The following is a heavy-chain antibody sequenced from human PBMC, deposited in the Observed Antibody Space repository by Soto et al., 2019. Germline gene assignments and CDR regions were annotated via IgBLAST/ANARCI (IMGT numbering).Heavy chain of an antibody. Sequence: EVQLVESGGGLVKPGGSLRRSCAASGFTFSIAWMSWVRQAPGKGLEWVGRIKSKTDGGATDYAAPVKGRFTISRDDSKNTLWRQMNRLKTEDTAVYYCTVYGGNGAFDSWGQGTLVTVSS. V-gene: IGHV3-15*01. J-gene: IGHJ4*02. CDR2: IKSKTDGGAT. CDR3: TVYGGNGAFDS. D-gene: IGHD4-17*01. CDR1: GFTFSIAW.